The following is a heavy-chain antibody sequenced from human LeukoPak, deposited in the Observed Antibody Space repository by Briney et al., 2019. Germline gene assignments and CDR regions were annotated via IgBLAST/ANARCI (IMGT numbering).Heavy chain of an antibody. J-gene: IGHJ4*02. Sequence: SETLSLTCADYRGSLTGYYWSRIRHPPEKGLEWIGEINHSGSINYDPSLKSRVMISVDTSKTQFSLKLSCVTAAATGVYYCAGRGYCSSSSCYGFAYWGQGTLVTVSS. CDR2: INHSGSI. V-gene: IGHV4-34*01. CDR3: AGRGYCSSSSCYGFAY. CDR1: RGSLTGYY. D-gene: IGHD2-2*01.